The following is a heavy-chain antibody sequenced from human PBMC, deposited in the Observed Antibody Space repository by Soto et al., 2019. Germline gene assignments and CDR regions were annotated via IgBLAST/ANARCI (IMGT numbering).Heavy chain of an antibody. CDR2: IWFDGATK. CDR3: GRGGFSTNWRFDY. D-gene: IGHD6-13*01. Sequence: QVQLVESGGGVVQPGRSLRLSCAASGFTFSDYAMHWVRQAPGKGLVWVASIWFDGATKYYADSVKGRFTISRDNSKNTVYLQMNSLRAEDSALYHCGRGGFSTNWRFDYWGQGTLVAVSS. CDR1: GFTFSDYA. J-gene: IGHJ4*02. V-gene: IGHV3-33*01.